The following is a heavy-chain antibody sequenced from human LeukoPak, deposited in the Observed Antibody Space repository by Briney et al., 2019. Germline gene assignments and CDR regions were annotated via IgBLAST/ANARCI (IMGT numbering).Heavy chain of an antibody. Sequence: SETLSLTCTVSGDSISSYYWSWIRQPPGKGLEWIGYIYYSGSTNYNPSLKGRVTISVDTSKNQFSLKLSSVTAADTAVYYCARDLGDAFDIWGQGTMVTVSS. D-gene: IGHD7-27*01. V-gene: IGHV4-59*01. CDR1: GDSISSYY. CDR2: IYYSGST. J-gene: IGHJ3*02. CDR3: ARDLGDAFDI.